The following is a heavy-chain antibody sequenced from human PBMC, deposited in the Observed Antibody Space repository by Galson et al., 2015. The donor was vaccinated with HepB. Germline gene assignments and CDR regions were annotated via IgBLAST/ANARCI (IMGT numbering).Heavy chain of an antibody. V-gene: IGHV1-46*03. CDR3: ARDSGAMPTTTTTDLDDY. CDR2: INPSGGST. CDR1: GYTFTSYY. Sequence: SVKVSCKASGYTFTSYYMHWVRQAPGQGLEWMGIINPSGGSTSYAQKFQGRVTMTRDTSTSTVYMELSSLRSEDTAVYYCARDSGAMPTTTTTDLDDYWGQGTLVTVSS. D-gene: IGHD2-2*01. J-gene: IGHJ4*02.